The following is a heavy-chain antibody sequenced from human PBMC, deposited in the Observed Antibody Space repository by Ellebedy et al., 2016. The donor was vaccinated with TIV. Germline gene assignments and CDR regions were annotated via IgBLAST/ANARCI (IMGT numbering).Heavy chain of an antibody. CDR1: GASISSSNVY. V-gene: IGHV4-31*03. Sequence: SETLSLTCSVSGASISSSNVYWSWIRQHPGKGLEWVGHIYYSGTTYYNPSLESRVDLSVDTSKNQFSLRMTSVTAADTAVYYCARRRYYYDSSGYKRYYFDYWGQGTLVTVSS. D-gene: IGHD3-22*01. CDR2: IYYSGTT. J-gene: IGHJ4*02. CDR3: ARRRYYYDSSGYKRYYFDY.